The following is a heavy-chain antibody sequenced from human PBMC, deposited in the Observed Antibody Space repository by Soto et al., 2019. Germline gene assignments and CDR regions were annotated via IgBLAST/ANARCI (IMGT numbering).Heavy chain of an antibody. CDR3: VRTSLVVAAATREDY. D-gene: IGHD2-15*01. CDR2: INSDGSST. J-gene: IGHJ4*02. V-gene: IGHV3-74*01. Sequence: VQLVESGGGLVQPGGSLRLSCAASGFTFSSYWLHWVLQAPGKGLVWVSRINSDGSSTSYADSVKGRFTISRDNAKNTLYRQMNSLRAEDTAVYYCVRTSLVVAAATREDYWGQGTLVTVSS. CDR1: GFTFSSYW.